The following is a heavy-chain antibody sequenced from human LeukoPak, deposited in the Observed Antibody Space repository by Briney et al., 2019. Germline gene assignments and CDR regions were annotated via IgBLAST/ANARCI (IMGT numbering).Heavy chain of an antibody. J-gene: IGHJ3*02. CDR2: ISSSSSYI. Sequence: GGSLRLSCAASGFTFSSYSMNWVRQAPGKGLEWVSSISSSSSYIYYADSVKGRFTISRDNDKNSLYLQMNSLRAEDTVVYYCARVGKFDVVVVPAADAFDIWGQGTMVTVSS. V-gene: IGHV3-21*01. D-gene: IGHD2-2*01. CDR3: ARVGKFDVVVVPAADAFDI. CDR1: GFTFSSYS.